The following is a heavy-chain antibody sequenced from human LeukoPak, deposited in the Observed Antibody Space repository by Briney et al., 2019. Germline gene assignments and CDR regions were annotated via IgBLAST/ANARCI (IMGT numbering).Heavy chain of an antibody. CDR1: GYTFTGYY. Sequence: GASVKVSCKASGYTFTGYYMHWVRRAPGQGLEWMGWINPNSGGTNYAQKFQGRVTMTRDTSISTAYMELSRLRSDDTAVYYCARVEPYYDFWSGYYLFDYWGQGTLVTVSS. CDR3: ARVEPYYDFWSGYYLFDY. CDR2: INPNSGGT. J-gene: IGHJ4*02. D-gene: IGHD3-3*01. V-gene: IGHV1-2*02.